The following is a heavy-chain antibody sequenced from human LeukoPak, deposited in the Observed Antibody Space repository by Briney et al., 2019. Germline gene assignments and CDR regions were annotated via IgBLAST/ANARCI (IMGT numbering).Heavy chain of an antibody. CDR2: LTSISSTI. V-gene: IGHV3-48*02. CDR1: GFTFNSYS. Sequence: GGSLRLSCAASGFTFNSYSMNWVRQAPGKGLEWISYLTSISSTIYYADSVRGRFTISRDNAKNSVYLQMNSLRDEDTAVYYCARNTVGAADFDYWGQGTLVTVSS. J-gene: IGHJ4*02. CDR3: ARNTVGAADFDY. D-gene: IGHD2-15*01.